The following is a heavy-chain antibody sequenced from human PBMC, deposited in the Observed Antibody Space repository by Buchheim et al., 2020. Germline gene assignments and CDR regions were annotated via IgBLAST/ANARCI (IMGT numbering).Heavy chain of an antibody. CDR1: GGSISSNYW. J-gene: IGHJ6*02. Sequence: QVQLQESGPGLVKPSGTLSLTCDVSGGSISSNYWWSWVRQPPGMGLEWIGEIYHSGSTNYNPSLKSRVTISVNKSKTQFSLKLTSVTAADTAVYYCARIPYYYYYGLDVWGQGTT. V-gene: IGHV4-4*02. CDR3: ARIPYYYYYGLDV. CDR2: IYHSGST. D-gene: IGHD2-21*01.